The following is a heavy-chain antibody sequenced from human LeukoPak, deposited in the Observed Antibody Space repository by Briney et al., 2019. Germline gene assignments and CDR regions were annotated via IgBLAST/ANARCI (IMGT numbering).Heavy chain of an antibody. D-gene: IGHD7-27*01. J-gene: IGHJ4*02. CDR1: GGSISSSSSYY. CDR2: IYYNGRP. CDR3: ARFSPRAMGNYLDF. Sequence: PSETLSLTCTVSGGSISSSSSYYWGWVRQPPGKGLEWIGTIYYNGRPFHTPSLKSRVILSLDKSANQFSLNLSSVTAADTAVYYCARFSPRAMGNYLDFWGQGTLVTVSS. V-gene: IGHV4-39*07.